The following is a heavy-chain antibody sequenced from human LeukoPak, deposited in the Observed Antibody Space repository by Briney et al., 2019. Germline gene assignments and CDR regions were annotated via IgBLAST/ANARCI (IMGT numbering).Heavy chain of an antibody. V-gene: IGHV1-69*06. CDR3: ARSPGTGEYFQH. J-gene: IGHJ1*01. Sequence: ASVKVSCKASGGTFSSYAISWVRQAPGQGLEWMGGIIPIFGTANYAQKFQGRVTITADKSTSTAYMELSSLRSEDTAVYYCARSPGTGEYFQHWGQGTLVTVSS. CDR1: GGTFSSYA. D-gene: IGHD6-13*01. CDR2: IIPIFGTA.